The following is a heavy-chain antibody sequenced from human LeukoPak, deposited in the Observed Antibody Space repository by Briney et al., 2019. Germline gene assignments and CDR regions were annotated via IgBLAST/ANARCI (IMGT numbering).Heavy chain of an antibody. CDR3: AKELAALLPDY. V-gene: IGHV3-23*01. J-gene: IGHJ4*02. D-gene: IGHD6-6*01. Sequence: GGSLRLSCVASGITFSNYAVSWVRQAPGKGLEWVSAISGSGGSTYYADSVKGRFTISRDNSKSTLFLQMNSLRAEDTAVYYCAKELAALLPDYWGQGTLVTVSS. CDR2: ISGSGGST. CDR1: GITFSNYA.